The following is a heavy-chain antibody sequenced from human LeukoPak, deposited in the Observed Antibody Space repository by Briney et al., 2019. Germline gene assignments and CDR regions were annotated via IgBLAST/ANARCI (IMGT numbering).Heavy chain of an antibody. J-gene: IGHJ4*02. CDR1: GCTFSSYG. V-gene: IGHV3-30*18. CDR3: AKRSGDYAPLDY. Sequence: PGGSLRLSCAASGCTFSSYGMHWVRQAPGKGLEWVAVISYDGSNKYYADSVKGRFTISRDNSKNTLYLQMNSLRAEDTAVYYCAKRSGDYAPLDYWGQGTLVTVS. D-gene: IGHD4-17*01. CDR2: ISYDGSNK.